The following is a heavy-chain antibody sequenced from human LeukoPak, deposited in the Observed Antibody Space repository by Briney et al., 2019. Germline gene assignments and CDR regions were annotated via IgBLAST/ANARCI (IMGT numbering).Heavy chain of an antibody. CDR3: VRDGSGGWYFDY. J-gene: IGHJ4*02. Sequence: GGSLRLSCAASGFTFSSYWMSWVRQAPGKGLEWVANIRQDAAEKYHVDSVKGRFTISRDNAKSSLFLQMDSLRAEDTAVYYCVRDGSGGWYFDYWGLGTLVTVSS. V-gene: IGHV3-7*01. CDR2: IRQDAAEK. D-gene: IGHD6-19*01. CDR1: GFTFSSYW.